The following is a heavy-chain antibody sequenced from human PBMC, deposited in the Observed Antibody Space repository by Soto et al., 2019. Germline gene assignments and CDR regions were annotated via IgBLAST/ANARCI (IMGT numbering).Heavy chain of an antibody. CDR3: AKDFKVSGSHYGTLNYYYGMDV. CDR2: ISYDGYLK. J-gene: IGHJ6*02. V-gene: IGHV3-30*18. D-gene: IGHD3-10*01. Sequence: GGSLRLSCAASGFTFSTYGMQWVRQAPGKGLEWVAVISYDGYLKYYVDAVKGRFTVARDNSKNTLFLEMNSLRVEGTAVYFCAKDFKVSGSHYGTLNYYYGMDVWGQGTTVTVSS. CDR1: GFTFSTYG.